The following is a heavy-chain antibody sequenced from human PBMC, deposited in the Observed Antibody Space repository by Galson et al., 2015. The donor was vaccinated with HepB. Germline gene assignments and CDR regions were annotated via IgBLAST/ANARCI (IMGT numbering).Heavy chain of an antibody. CDR3: ATFLHSTGGITIFGVDMRDDAFDI. J-gene: IGHJ3*02. D-gene: IGHD3-3*01. CDR2: FDPEDGET. Sequence: SVKVSCKVSGYTLTELSMHWVRQAPGKGLEWMGGFDPEDGETIYAQKFQGRVTMTEDTSTDTAYMELSSLRSEDTAVYYCATFLHSTGGITIFGVDMRDDAFDIWGQGTMVTVSS. CDR1: GYTLTELS. V-gene: IGHV1-24*01.